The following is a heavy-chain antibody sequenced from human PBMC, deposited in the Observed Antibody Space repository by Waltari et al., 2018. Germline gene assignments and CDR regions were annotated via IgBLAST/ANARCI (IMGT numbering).Heavy chain of an antibody. V-gene: IGHV4-30-4*01. CDR1: GGSIRSGDHY. CDR3: ARDRGPGEYYYGMDV. Sequence: QVQLQESGPGLVKSSQTLSLTCTVSGGSIRSGDHYWNWIRQSPGKGLEWIGYVDYTGSTYYNPSLKSRLNISVDTSKSQFTLSLYSVTAADTAVYYCARDRGPGEYYYGMDVWGQGTTVIVSS. J-gene: IGHJ6*02. CDR2: VDYTGST. D-gene: IGHD2-15*01.